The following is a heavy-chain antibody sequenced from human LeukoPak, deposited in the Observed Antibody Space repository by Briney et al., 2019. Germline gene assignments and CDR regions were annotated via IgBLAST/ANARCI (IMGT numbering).Heavy chain of an antibody. CDR1: GGSISSYY. Sequence: SETLSLTCTVSGGSISSYYWSWIRQPPGKGLEWIGEINHSGSTNYNPSLKSRVTISVDTSKNQFSLKLSSVTAADTAVYYCARLLRYFDWLSVGFDYWGQGTLVTVSS. V-gene: IGHV4-34*01. D-gene: IGHD3-9*01. J-gene: IGHJ4*02. CDR2: INHSGST. CDR3: ARLLRYFDWLSVGFDY.